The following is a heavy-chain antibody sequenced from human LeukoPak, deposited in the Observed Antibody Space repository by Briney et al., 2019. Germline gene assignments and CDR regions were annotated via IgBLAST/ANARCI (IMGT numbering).Heavy chain of an antibody. CDR1: GYSFTSYW. CDR3: ARQGSYGDYGY. D-gene: IGHD4-17*01. Sequence: VESLKISCKGSGYSFTSYWITWVRQIPGKGLEWMGIIYPGDSDIRYSPSFQGQVIISADKSISTAYLQWSSLKASDTAIYYCARQGSYGDYGYWGQGTLVTVSS. J-gene: IGHJ4*02. CDR2: IYPGDSDI. V-gene: IGHV5-51*01.